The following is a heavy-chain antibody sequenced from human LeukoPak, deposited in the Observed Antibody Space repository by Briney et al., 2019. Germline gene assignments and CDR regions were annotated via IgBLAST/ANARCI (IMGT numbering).Heavy chain of an antibody. D-gene: IGHD5-12*01. CDR1: GFTFGDYA. CDR3: TRDSGYDGGYFDY. V-gene: IGHV3-49*04. CDR2: IRSKAYGGTT. J-gene: IGHJ4*02. Sequence: QPGRSLRLSCTASGFTFGDYAMSWVRQAPGKGLEWVGFIRSKAYGGTTEYAASVKGRFTISRDDSKGIAYLQMNSLKTEDTAVYYCTRDSGYDGGYFDYWGQGTLVTVSS.